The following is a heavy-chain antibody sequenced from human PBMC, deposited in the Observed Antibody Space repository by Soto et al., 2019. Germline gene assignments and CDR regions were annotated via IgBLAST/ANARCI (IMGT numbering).Heavy chain of an antibody. D-gene: IGHD2-15*01. J-gene: IGHJ6*02. Sequence: VQLLESGGGLVQPGGSLRLSCAASGFTFSSYAMSWVRQAPGKGLEWVSAISGSGGSTYYADSVKGRFTISRDNSTHTLYLQMNSLRAEDTAVYYCAKDLRRGPPDIVVVVAALYGMDVWGQGTTVTVSS. CDR1: GFTFSSYA. CDR3: AKDLRRGPPDIVVVVAALYGMDV. CDR2: ISGSGGST. V-gene: IGHV3-23*01.